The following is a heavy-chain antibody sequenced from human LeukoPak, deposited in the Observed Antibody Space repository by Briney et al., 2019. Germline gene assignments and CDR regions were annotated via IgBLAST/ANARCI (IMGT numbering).Heavy chain of an antibody. CDR2: ISSGHITI. V-gene: IGHV3-48*02. J-gene: IGHJ3*02. CDR3: ARIRTHAFDI. Sequence: GGSLRLSCAAPGFTSSGNSMNWVRQAPRQGLERVSYISSGHITIYYADSVMSRFTISRDNAKNSLYLQMNSLRDEDTAVYYCARIRTHAFDIWGQGAMVTVSS. CDR1: GFTSSGNS.